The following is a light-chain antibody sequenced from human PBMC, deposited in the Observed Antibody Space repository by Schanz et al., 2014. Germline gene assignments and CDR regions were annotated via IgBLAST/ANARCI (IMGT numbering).Light chain of an antibody. CDR1: SSNIGSNY. CDR3: ATWDSSLNGVV. Sequence: QSVLTQPPSASGTPGQRVTISCSGSSSNIGSNYVYWYQQLPGTAPKLLIYRNNQRPSGVPDRFSGSKSGTSASLAISGLQTGDEAEYYCATWDSSLNGVVFGGGTKLTVL. V-gene: IGLV1-47*01. J-gene: IGLJ2*01. CDR2: RNN.